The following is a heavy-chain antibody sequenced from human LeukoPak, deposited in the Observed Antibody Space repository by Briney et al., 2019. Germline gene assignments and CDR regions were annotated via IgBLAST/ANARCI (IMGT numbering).Heavy chain of an antibody. CDR1: GFTFSSYW. CDR3: ARGRNGSYDY. Sequence: PGGSLRLSCAASGFTFSSYWMHWVRQVPGKGLVWVSGINGDGSSTSYADSVKGRFNISRDNAKNTAYLQMNSLRADDTAVYYCARGRNGSYDYWGQGTLVTVSS. CDR2: INGDGSST. D-gene: IGHD1-26*01. J-gene: IGHJ4*02. V-gene: IGHV3-74*01.